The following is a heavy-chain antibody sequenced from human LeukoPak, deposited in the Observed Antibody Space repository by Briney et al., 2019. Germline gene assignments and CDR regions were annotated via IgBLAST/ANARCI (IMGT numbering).Heavy chain of an antibody. CDR1: GGSISSSSYY. J-gene: IGHJ4*02. CDR2: IYYSGST. D-gene: IGHD1-26*01. V-gene: IGHV4-39*07. CDR3: ARERIGYYFDY. Sequence: SETLSLTCTVSGGSISSSSYYWGWIRQPPGKGLEWIGSIYYSGSTYYNPSLKSRVTISVDTSKNQFSLKLSSVTAADTAVYYCARERIGYYFDYWGQGTLVTVSS.